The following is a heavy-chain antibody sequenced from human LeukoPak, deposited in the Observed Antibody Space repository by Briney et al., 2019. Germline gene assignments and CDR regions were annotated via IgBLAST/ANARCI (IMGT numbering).Heavy chain of an antibody. D-gene: IGHD5-24*01. CDR3: TRLPGRATIDS. V-gene: IGHV3-30*02. CDR1: GITLSDYA. CDR2: IQYDGNTK. J-gene: IGHJ4*02. Sequence: GGSLRLSCTSSGITLSDYAMHWLRQAPGKGLEWVAFIQYDGNTKDYVDSVKGRFTISRDSSKNTMYLQMNSLRVEDTGVYYCTRLPGRATIDSWGQGTLVTVSA.